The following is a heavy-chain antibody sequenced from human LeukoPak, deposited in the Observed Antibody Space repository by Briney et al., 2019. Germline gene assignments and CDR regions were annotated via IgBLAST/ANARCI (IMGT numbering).Heavy chain of an antibody. Sequence: SETLSLTCAVYGGSFSGYYWSWIRQPPGKGLEWIGEINHSGSTNYNPSLKSRVTISVDTSKNQFSLKLSSVTAADTAVYYCARVLGIAAAFPPERYGMDVWGQGTTVTVSS. CDR1: GGSFSGYY. CDR3: ARVLGIAAAFPPERYGMDV. D-gene: IGHD6-13*01. V-gene: IGHV4-34*01. CDR2: INHSGST. J-gene: IGHJ6*02.